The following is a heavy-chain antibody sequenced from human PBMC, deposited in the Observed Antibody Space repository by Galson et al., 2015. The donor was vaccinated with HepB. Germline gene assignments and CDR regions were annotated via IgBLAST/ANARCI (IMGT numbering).Heavy chain of an antibody. D-gene: IGHD6-19*01. CDR2: ISRRGSYI. V-gene: IGHV3-21*01. Sequence: SLRLSCAASGFTFSCYTMNWVRQSPGKGLEWVASISRRGSYIYYEDSMRGRFTISRDNAKNSMDLQMTGLRVDDTAVYFCARDGYSSGWNGLDLWGQGTLVTVSS. J-gene: IGHJ5*02. CDR3: ARDGYSSGWNGLDL. CDR1: GFTFSCYT.